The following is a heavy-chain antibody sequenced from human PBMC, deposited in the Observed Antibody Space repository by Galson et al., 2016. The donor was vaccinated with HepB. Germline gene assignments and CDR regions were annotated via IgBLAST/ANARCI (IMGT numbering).Heavy chain of an antibody. Sequence: PALVKPTQTLTLTCSFSGFSLSSTGMCVSWIRQPPQKALEWLALIDWDGDKYYSPSLKTRLTISKDTSKNQVVLTMTNMDPVDTGTYYCARTADSGEYERAFDIWGLGTMVSVSS. CDR1: GFSLSSTGMC. D-gene: IGHD2-2*01. CDR3: ARTADSGEYERAFDI. CDR2: IDWDGDK. V-gene: IGHV2-70*01. J-gene: IGHJ3*02.